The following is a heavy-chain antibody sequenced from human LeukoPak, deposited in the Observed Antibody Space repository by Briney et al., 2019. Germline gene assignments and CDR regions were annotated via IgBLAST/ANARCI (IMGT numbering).Heavy chain of an antibody. CDR1: GFTFSSYS. V-gene: IGHV3-48*04. Sequence: GGSLRLSCAASGFTFSSYSMNWVRQAPGKGLEWVSYISSSSSTIYYADSVKGRFTISRDTAKSSLYLQMNSLRAEDTAMYYCARDRLYYYMDVWGKGTTVTISS. CDR3: ARDRLYYYMDV. CDR2: ISSSSSTI. J-gene: IGHJ6*03.